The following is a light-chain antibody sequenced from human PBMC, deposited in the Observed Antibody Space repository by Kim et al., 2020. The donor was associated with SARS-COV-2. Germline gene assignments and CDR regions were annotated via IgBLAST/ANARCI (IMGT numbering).Light chain of an antibody. V-gene: IGLV1-44*01. Sequence: GRIVTISCSGSRSTIARNTVHWAPLFPGPTPNRFFYSHHPLPSGVPDRFSGSTSGTSASLDISGLQSEDEADYNCAAWDDSLNGWVFGGGTQLTVL. CDR1: RSTIARNT. J-gene: IGLJ3*02. CDR2: SHH. CDR3: AAWDDSLNGWV.